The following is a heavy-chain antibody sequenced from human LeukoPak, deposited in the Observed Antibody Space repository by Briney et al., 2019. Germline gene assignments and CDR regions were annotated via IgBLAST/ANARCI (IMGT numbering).Heavy chain of an antibody. CDR1: GYTFTSYG. V-gene: IGHV1-18*01. D-gene: IGHD3-3*01. CDR2: ISAYNGNT. J-gene: IGHJ3*02. Sequence: ASVKVSCKASGYTFTSYGISRVRQAPGQGLEWMGWISAYNGNTNYAQKLQGRVTMTTDTSTSTAYMELRSLRSDDTAVYYCARDGYYDFWSGPSTDAFDIWGQGTMVTVSS. CDR3: ARDGYYDFWSGPSTDAFDI.